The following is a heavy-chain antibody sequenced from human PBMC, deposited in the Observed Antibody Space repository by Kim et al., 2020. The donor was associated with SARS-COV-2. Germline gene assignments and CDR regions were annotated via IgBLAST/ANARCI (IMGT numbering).Heavy chain of an antibody. J-gene: IGHJ4*02. D-gene: IGHD2-2*02. CDR3: AKDIYPGVY. CDR2: GSR. V-gene: IGHV3-9*01. Sequence: GSRGYADSVKGRFTISRDNAKNYLYLQMNSLRAEDTALYYCAKDIYPGVYWGQGTLVTVSS.